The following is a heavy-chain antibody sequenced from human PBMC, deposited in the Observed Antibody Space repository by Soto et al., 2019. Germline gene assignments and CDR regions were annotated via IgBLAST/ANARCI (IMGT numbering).Heavy chain of an antibody. D-gene: IGHD6-13*01. CDR3: ARVPFSSSWSGVDY. V-gene: IGHV1-18*01. J-gene: IGHJ4*02. CDR2: INVYNGNT. CDR1: GYTFTSFG. Sequence: QVQLVQSGTEVKKPGASVKVSCKASGYTFTSFGIGWVRQAPGQGLEWMGWINVYNGNTYYVQKLQGRVTMTTDTSTSTTYMEMRSLRSDDTAVDYCARVPFSSSWSGVDYWGQGTLITVPS.